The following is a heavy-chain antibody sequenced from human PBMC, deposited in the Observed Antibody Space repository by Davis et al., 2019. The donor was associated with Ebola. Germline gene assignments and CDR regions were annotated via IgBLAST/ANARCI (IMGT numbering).Heavy chain of an antibody. CDR2: INQVGSEK. CDR1: GFASSTYW. V-gene: IGHV3-7*01. D-gene: IGHD5-12*01. Sequence: PGGSLRLSCEASGFASSTYWMSWARQAPGKGLEWVANINQVGSEKYYVASVKGRFTISRDNARNSLYLQMDSLKAEDTAVYYCARAFSGYDGNWGQGTLVTVSS. J-gene: IGHJ4*02. CDR3: ARAFSGYDGN.